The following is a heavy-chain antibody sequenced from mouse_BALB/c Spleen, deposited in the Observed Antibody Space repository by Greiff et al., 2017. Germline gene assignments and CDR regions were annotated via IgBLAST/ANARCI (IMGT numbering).Heavy chain of an antibody. V-gene: IGHV14-3*02. CDR3: ARSDGGYFDY. Sequence: VQLQQPGAELVKPGAPVKLSCKASGYTFTSYWMNWVKQRPGRGLEWIGRIDPANGNTKYDPKFQGKATITADTSSNTAYLQLSSLTSEDTAVYYCARSDGGYFDYWGQGTTLTVSS. CDR2: IDPANGNT. D-gene: IGHD2-3*01. CDR1: GYTFTSYW. J-gene: IGHJ2*01.